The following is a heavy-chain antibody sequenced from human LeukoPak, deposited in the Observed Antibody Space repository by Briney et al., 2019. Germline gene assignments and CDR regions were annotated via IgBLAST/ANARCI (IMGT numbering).Heavy chain of an antibody. D-gene: IGHD2-15*01. CDR1: GYSFISYW. CDR2: IYPGDSDT. CDR3: ARGYCRGGRCYYFDY. V-gene: IGHV5-51*01. J-gene: IGHJ4*02. Sequence: GESPKISCKGSGYSFISYWIGWVRPMPGKGLEWMGIIYPGDSDTTYSPSFQGQVTISADKSISTAYLQWSSLKASDTAMYYCARGYCRGGRCYYFDYWGQGTLVTVSS.